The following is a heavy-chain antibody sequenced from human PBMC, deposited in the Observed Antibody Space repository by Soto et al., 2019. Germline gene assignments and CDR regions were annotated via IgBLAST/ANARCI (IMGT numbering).Heavy chain of an antibody. D-gene: IGHD5-18*01. CDR1: GGSISSGDYY. CDR3: AREGAPDSYGYIGYFDY. J-gene: IGHJ4*02. Sequence: PSETLSLTCTVSGGSISSGDYYWSWIRQRPGKGLEWIGYIYYSGSTYYNPSLKSRVTISVDTSKNQFSLKLSSVTAADTAVYYCAREGAPDSYGYIGYFDYWGQGTLVTVSS. CDR2: IYYSGST. V-gene: IGHV4-30-4*01.